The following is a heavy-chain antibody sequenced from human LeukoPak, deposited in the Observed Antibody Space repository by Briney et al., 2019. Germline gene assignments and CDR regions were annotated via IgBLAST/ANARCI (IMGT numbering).Heavy chain of an antibody. CDR3: TSTGYSSSWSFYYYYYMDV. J-gene: IGHJ6*03. D-gene: IGHD6-13*01. V-gene: IGHV3-15*01. CDR1: GITFSNAW. Sequence: GGSLRLSCAASGITFSNAWMTWVRQAPGKGLDWVGHIQSQIDGGTTDYAAPVKGRFTISRDDSKNTLFLQMNSLKTEDTAVYYCTSTGYSSSWSFYYYYYMDVWGKGTTVTVSS. CDR2: IQSQIDGGTT.